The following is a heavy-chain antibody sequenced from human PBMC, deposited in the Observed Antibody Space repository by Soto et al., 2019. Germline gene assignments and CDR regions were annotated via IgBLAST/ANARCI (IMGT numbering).Heavy chain of an antibody. CDR3: VRVGGYCSGGSCSDYMDV. V-gene: IGHV3-64*01. Sequence: EEQLVESGGGLVQPGGSLRLSGAASGFTFSSYAMHWVRQAPGKGLEYVSGINSNGGSTYYANSVKGRFTISRDNSKKTLYFQMGSLRAEDMAVYYCVRVGGYCSGGSCSDYMDVWGKGTTVTVSS. J-gene: IGHJ6*03. CDR1: GFTFSSYA. D-gene: IGHD2-15*01. CDR2: INSNGGST.